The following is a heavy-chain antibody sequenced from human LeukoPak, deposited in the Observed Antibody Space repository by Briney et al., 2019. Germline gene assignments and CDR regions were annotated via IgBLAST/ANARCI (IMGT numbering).Heavy chain of an antibody. CDR2: ISGDGGST. V-gene: IGHV3-43*02. D-gene: IGHD6-25*01. CDR1: GFTFDDYA. J-gene: IGHJ4*02. Sequence: PGGSLRLXCAASGFTFDDYAMHWVRHAPGKGLEWVSLISGDGGSTYYADSVKGRFTISRDNSKNPLYLQMNSLRTEDTALYYCAKDLAADGYFDYWGQGTLVTVSS. CDR3: AKDLAADGYFDY.